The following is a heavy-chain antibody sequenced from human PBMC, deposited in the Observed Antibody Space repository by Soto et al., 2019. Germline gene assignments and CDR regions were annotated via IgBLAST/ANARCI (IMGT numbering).Heavy chain of an antibody. D-gene: IGHD6-13*01. J-gene: IGHJ6*02. V-gene: IGHV3-9*01. CDR2: ISWNSGSI. Sequence: PGGSLRLSCAASGFTFDDYAMHWFRQAPGKGLEWVSGISWNSGSIGYADSVKGRFTISRDNAKNSLYLQMNSLRAEDTALYYCAKDVSPYSSSWNGLGYYYYYGMDVWGQGTTVTVSS. CDR1: GFTFDDYA. CDR3: AKDVSPYSSSWNGLGYYYYYGMDV.